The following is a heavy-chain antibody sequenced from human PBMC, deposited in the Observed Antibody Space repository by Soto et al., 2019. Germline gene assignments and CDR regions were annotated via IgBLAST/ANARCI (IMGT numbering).Heavy chain of an antibody. J-gene: IGHJ4*02. V-gene: IGHV3-30*18. CDR3: AKDRSSGWSEY. D-gene: IGHD6-19*01. CDR1: GFTFSSYG. Sequence: QVQLVESGGGVVQPGRSLTLSCAASGFTFSSYGMHWVRQAPGKGLEWVAVISYNGGNKYFADSVKGRFTLSRDNSENMMYLHMNSLRLEDTAVYYCAKDRSSGWSEYWGQGTQVTVSS. CDR2: ISYNGGNK.